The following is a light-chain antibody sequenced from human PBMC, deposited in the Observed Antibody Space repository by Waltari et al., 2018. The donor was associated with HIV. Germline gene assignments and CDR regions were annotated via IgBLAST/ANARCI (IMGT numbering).Light chain of an antibody. J-gene: IGLJ3*02. Sequence: QSVLTQPPSVSAAPGQKVTISCSGSSPNIGATYISWYQQLPGTAPKLLIYENNKRPSGIPDRFSGSKSGTSATLGIAGLQTGDEADYYCATWDSNLSAWVFGGGTKLTVL. CDR3: ATWDSNLSAWV. CDR2: ENN. V-gene: IGLV1-51*02. CDR1: SPNIGATY.